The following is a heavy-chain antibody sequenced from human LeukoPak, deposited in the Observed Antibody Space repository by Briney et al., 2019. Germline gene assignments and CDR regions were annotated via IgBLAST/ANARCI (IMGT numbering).Heavy chain of an antibody. CDR2: ISGSSSTTI. CDR3: ARAGSNIVVVPNWFDP. V-gene: IGHV3-48*01. Sequence: PGGSLRLSCAASGFTFSSYSMNWVRQAPGKGLEWVSYISGSSSTTIDYADSVKGRFTISRDNAKNSLYLQMNSLRAEDTAVYYCARAGSNIVVVPNWFDPWGQGTLVTVSS. CDR1: GFTFSSYS. D-gene: IGHD2-2*01. J-gene: IGHJ5*02.